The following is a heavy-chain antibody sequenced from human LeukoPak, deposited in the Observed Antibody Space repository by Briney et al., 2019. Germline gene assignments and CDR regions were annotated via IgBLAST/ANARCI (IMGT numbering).Heavy chain of an antibody. V-gene: IGHV3-30*03. CDR2: ISYDGSSK. D-gene: IGHD3-22*01. J-gene: IGHJ3*02. Sequence: PGGSERLSCAASGFTFSSYGMHWVRQAPGKGLEWVAVISYDGSSKYYADSVKGRFTISRNNSKNTLYLQMNSLRTEDTAVYYCAIYYDSSGYETMNAFDIWGQGTMVTVSS. CDR1: GFTFSSYG. CDR3: AIYYDSSGYETMNAFDI.